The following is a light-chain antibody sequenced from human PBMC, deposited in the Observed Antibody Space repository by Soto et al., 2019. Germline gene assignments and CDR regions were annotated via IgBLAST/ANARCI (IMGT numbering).Light chain of an antibody. V-gene: IGLV1-44*01. J-gene: IGLJ3*02. Sequence: QSVLTQPPSASGTPGQRVTISCSGSSSNIGSNTVSWYQQLPGTAPKLLIYSNDQRPSGVPDRFSGSKSGTSASLAISGRQSEDETDYYCAAWDDSLHVVFGGGTKLTVL. CDR1: SSNIGSNT. CDR3: AAWDDSLHVV. CDR2: SND.